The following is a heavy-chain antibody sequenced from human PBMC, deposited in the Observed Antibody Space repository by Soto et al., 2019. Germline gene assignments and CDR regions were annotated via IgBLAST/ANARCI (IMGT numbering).Heavy chain of an antibody. D-gene: IGHD2-15*01. Sequence: QVQLVQSGAEVKKPGASVRVSCKASGYTFTSYGISWVRQAPGQGLEWMGWISGYNGNTNYAQKLQGRVTMTKDTSXNXXNMELRSLRSDDTAVYYCARGYCSGGSCYTGWFDPWGQGTLVTVSS. CDR1: GYTFTSYG. V-gene: IGHV1-18*01. J-gene: IGHJ5*02. CDR3: ARGYCSGGSCYTGWFDP. CDR2: ISGYNGNT.